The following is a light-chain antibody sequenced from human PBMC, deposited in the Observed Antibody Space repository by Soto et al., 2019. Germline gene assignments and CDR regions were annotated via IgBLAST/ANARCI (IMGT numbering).Light chain of an antibody. CDR2: DAS. Sequence: DIQMTQSPSTLSASVGDRVTITCRASQNIRTWLAWYQQKPGQPPMLLISDASSLQSGVPSRFSGSGSGTEFTLTISSLHPDDFANYYCQKYNDYSTFGQGTKLDIK. CDR1: QNIRTW. V-gene: IGKV1-5*01. CDR3: QKYNDYST. J-gene: IGKJ2*01.